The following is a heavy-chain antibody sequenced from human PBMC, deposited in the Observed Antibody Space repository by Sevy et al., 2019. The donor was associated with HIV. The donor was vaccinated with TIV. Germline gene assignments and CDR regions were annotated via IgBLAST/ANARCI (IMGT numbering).Heavy chain of an antibody. D-gene: IGHD3-9*01. V-gene: IGHV7-4-1*01. CDR2: INTNSGNP. CDR1: GYTFTNYG. Sequence: SHFNIRRASVKVSCKGSGYTFTNYGLIWVRQAPGHGLEYMGRINTNSGNPTFAPGFAGRFVFSLDTSVSTAFLQIDSLKAEDTALYYCARAHYNSFDTWGQGSLVTVSS. CDR3: ARAHYNSFDT. J-gene: IGHJ4*02.